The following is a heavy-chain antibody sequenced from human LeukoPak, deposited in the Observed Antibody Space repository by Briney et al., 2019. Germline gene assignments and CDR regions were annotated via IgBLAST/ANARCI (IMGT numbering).Heavy chain of an antibody. CDR1: GGTFSSYF. CDR3: ARDPSDGTGYYYYYFDL. D-gene: IGHD3/OR15-3a*01. V-gene: IGHV1-69*13. CDR2: IIPIFGTP. Sequence: SVEVSCKASGGTFSSYFISWVRQAPGQGLEWMGGIIPIFGTPKYAQKFQGRVTITADESTNTAYMELSSLRSEDTAVYYCARDPSDGTGYYYYYFDLWGRGTLVTVSS. J-gene: IGHJ2*01.